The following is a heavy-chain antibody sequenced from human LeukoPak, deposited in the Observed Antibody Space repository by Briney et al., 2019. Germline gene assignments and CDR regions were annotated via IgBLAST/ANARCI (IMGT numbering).Heavy chain of an antibody. V-gene: IGHV4-34*01. D-gene: IGHD3-22*01. CDR3: AREPPRYYDSSGYNAFDI. CDR1: GFTFSDYY. Sequence: GSLRLSCAASGFTFSDYYMSWIRQAPGKGLEWIGEINHSGSTNYNPSLKSRVTISVDTSKNQFSLKLSSVTAADTAVYYCAREPPRYYDSSGYNAFDIWGQGTMVTVSS. J-gene: IGHJ3*02. CDR2: INHSGST.